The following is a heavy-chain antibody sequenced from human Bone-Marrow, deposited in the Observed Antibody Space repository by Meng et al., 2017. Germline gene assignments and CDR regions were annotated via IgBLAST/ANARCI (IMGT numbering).Heavy chain of an antibody. Sequence: GESLKISCAASGFTFSSYGMHWVRQAPGKGLEWVAVIWYDGSNKYYADSVKGRFTISRDNSKNTLYLQMNSLRAEDTAVYYCAREGRRIAAAGAYYYYGMDVWGQGTTVTVSS. CDR3: AREGRRIAAAGAYYYYGMDV. CDR1: GFTFSSYG. J-gene: IGHJ6*02. D-gene: IGHD6-13*01. CDR2: IWYDGSNK. V-gene: IGHV3-33*01.